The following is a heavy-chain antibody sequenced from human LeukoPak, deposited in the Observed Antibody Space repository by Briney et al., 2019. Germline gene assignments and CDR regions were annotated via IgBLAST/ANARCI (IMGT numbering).Heavy chain of an antibody. CDR3: ARAVAAAGTSY. CDR1: GYTFTSYA. Sequence: ASVKVSCKASGYTFTSYAMHWVRQAPGQRLEWMGWINAGNGNTKYSQKFQGRVTITRDTFASTAYMELSSLRSEDTAVYYCARAVAAAGTSYWGQGTLVTVSS. V-gene: IGHV1-3*01. CDR2: INAGNGNT. D-gene: IGHD6-13*01. J-gene: IGHJ4*02.